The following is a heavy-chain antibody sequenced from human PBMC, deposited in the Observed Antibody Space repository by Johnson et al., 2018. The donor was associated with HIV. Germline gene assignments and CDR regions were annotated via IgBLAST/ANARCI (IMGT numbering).Heavy chain of an antibody. Sequence: VQLVESGGGLVQPGGSLRLSCAASGFTVSNKYMSWVRQAPGKGPEWVSVIYSGGSPYYADSVKGRFTISRDNSKNTLYVEMNSLRAEDTAVYYCARSMTTVTVAFDIWGQGTMVTVSS. CDR2: IYSGGSP. CDR1: GFTVSNKY. D-gene: IGHD4-17*01. V-gene: IGHV3-66*01. J-gene: IGHJ3*02. CDR3: ARSMTTVTVAFDI.